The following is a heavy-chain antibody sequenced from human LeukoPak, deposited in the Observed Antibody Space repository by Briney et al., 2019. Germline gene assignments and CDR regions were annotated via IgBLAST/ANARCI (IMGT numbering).Heavy chain of an antibody. CDR1: GGSISSGGYY. D-gene: IGHD1-26*01. J-gene: IGHJ4*02. CDR2: IYHSGST. V-gene: IGHV4-30-2*01. Sequence: SETLSLTCTVSGGSISSGGYYWSWIRQPPGKGLEWIGYIYHSGSTYYNPSLKSRVTISVDRSKNQFSLKLSSVTAADTAVYYCARGETEWELLFDYWGQGTLVTVSS. CDR3: ARGETEWELLFDY.